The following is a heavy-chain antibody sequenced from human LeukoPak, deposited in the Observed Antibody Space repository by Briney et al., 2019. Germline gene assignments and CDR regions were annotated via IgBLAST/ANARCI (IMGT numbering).Heavy chain of an antibody. D-gene: IGHD5-24*01. CDR3: AKDDAWLQFGE. CDR2: ISPSGDIT. Sequence: GGSLRLSCAASGFTFSSYSMNWVRQAPGKGLEWVSGISPSGDITYYADSVKGRFTISRDNSKNTLYLEVISLTVEDTAVYYCAKDDAWLQFGEWSQGTLVTVSS. J-gene: IGHJ4*02. CDR1: GFTFSSYS. V-gene: IGHV3-23*01.